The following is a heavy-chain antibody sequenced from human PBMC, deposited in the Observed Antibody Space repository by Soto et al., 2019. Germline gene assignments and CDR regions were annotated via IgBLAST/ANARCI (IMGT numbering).Heavy chain of an antibody. CDR3: ASDDFWSGYSSNYYYYYMDV. V-gene: IGHV1-3*01. CDR2: INAGNGNT. J-gene: IGHJ6*03. Sequence: QVQLVQSGAEVKKPGASVKVSCKASGYTFTSYAMHWVRQAPGQRLEWMGWINAGNGNTKYSQKFQGRVTITRDTSASTAYMELSSLRSEDTAVYYCASDDFWSGYSSNYYYYYMDVWGKGTPVTVSS. D-gene: IGHD3-3*01. CDR1: GYTFTSYA.